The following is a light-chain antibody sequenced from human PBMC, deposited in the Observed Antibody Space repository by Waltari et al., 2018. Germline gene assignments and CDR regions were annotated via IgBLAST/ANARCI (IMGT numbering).Light chain of an antibody. Sequence: DIQMTQSPSSLSASVGARVTLPRRASQSIYSSLNWYQQKPGKAPKLLIFAATSLQSGVPSRFSGSGSGTDFTLTISSLQPEDFATYYCQQSYNSPRTFGQGTKVEIK. CDR2: AAT. J-gene: IGKJ1*01. CDR3: QQSYNSPRT. CDR1: QSIYSS. V-gene: IGKV1-39*01.